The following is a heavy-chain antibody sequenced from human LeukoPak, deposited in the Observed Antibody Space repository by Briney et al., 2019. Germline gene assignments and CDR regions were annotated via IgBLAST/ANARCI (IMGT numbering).Heavy chain of an antibody. J-gene: IGHJ1*01. V-gene: IGHV4-39*01. Sequence: SATLSLTCTIFGDSVSRSDSYWDWIRQPPGKGLEWIGTIYYSGRTYYSPSLKSRVTLSVDMSNNQFSLTLSSVTAADTALYFCARRRYYDSSGYLEWGQGTLVTVSS. CDR2: IYYSGRT. D-gene: IGHD3-22*01. CDR3: ARRRYYDSSGYLE. CDR1: GDSVSRSDSY.